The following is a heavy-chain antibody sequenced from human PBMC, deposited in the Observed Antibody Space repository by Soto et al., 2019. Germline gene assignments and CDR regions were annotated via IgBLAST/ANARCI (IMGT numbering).Heavy chain of an antibody. CDR1: GGSISSSSYY. D-gene: IGHD6-13*01. CDR2: IYYSGST. Sequence: SETLSLTCTVSGGSISSSSYYWGWIRQPPGKGLEWIGSIYYSGSTYYNPSLKSRVTISVYTSKNQFSLKLSSVTAADTAVYYCARQGLAAAAHAFDIWGQGTMVTVSS. J-gene: IGHJ3*02. CDR3: ARQGLAAAAHAFDI. V-gene: IGHV4-39*01.